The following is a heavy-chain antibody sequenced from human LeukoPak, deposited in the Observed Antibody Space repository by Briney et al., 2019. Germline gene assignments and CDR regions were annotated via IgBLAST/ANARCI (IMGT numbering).Heavy chain of an antibody. V-gene: IGHV4-39*01. D-gene: IGHD5-18*01. CDR2: IYYSGST. Sequence: SETLSLTCTVSGGSISSSSYYWGWIRQPPGKGLEWIGSIYYSGSTYYNPSLKSRVTISVDTSKNQFSLKLSSVTAADTAVYYCARERGCSYGADYWGQGTLVTVSS. CDR1: GGSISSSSYY. J-gene: IGHJ4*02. CDR3: ARERGCSYGADY.